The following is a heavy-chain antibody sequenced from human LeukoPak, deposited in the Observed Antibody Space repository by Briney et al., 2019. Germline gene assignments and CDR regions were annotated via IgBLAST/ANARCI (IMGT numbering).Heavy chain of an antibody. D-gene: IGHD3-10*01. CDR3: ARSAYYYGSGSGRWVDY. CDR2: ISAYNGNT. V-gene: IGHV1-18*01. Sequence: ASVKVSCKASGYTFISYHISWVRQAPGQGLEWIGWISAYNGNTNYAQKIQGRVAMTTDTSTSTAYMELRSLRSDDTAVYYCARSAYYYGSGSGRWVDYWGQGTLVTVSS. J-gene: IGHJ4*02. CDR1: GYTFISYH.